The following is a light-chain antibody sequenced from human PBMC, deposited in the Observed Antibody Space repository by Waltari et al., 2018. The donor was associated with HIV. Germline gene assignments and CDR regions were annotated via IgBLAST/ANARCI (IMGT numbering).Light chain of an antibody. CDR1: SSNIGSYT. CDR3: AAWDDSLNGWV. V-gene: IGLV1-44*01. CDR2: SNN. J-gene: IGLJ3*02. Sequence: QPVLTQPPSASGTPGQRVTISCSGSSSNIGSYTVNWYQQLPGTAPKLLIYSNNQRPSGVPDRFSSSKSGTSASLAISGLQSEDEADYYCAAWDDSLNGWVFGGGTKLTVL.